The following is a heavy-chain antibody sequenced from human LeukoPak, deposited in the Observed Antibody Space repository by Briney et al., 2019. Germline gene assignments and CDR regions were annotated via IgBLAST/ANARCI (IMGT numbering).Heavy chain of an antibody. D-gene: IGHD3-22*01. CDR3: ARESNSGYYLSY. V-gene: IGHV3-66*01. CDR2: IYSGGRT. Sequence: GGSLRLSCAASGFTFSSYWMSWVRQAPGKGLEWVSVIYSGGRTYYADSVKGRFTISRDNSKDTLYHQMNSLRAEDTAVYYCARESNSGYYLSYWGQGTLVTVSS. CDR1: GFTFSSYW. J-gene: IGHJ4*02.